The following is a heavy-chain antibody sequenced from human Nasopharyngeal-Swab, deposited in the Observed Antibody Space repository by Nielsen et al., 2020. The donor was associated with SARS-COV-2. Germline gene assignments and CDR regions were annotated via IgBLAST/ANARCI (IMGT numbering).Heavy chain of an antibody. V-gene: IGHV3-23*01. CDR2: ISGSGGST. J-gene: IGHJ4*02. CDR3: AKASGSHYNDSSGYYGY. Sequence: GESLKISCAASGFTFSSYAMSWVRQAPGKGLEWVSAISGSGGSTYYADSVKGRFTISRDNSKNTLYLQMNSLRAEDTAVYYCAKASGSHYNDSSGYYGYWGQGTLVTVSS. D-gene: IGHD3-22*01. CDR1: GFTFSSYA.